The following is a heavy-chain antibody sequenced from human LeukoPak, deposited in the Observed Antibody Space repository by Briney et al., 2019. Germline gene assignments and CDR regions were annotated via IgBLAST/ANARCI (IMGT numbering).Heavy chain of an antibody. CDR2: INHSEST. V-gene: IGHV4-34*01. Sequence: PSEILSLTXAVYGGSFSGYYWSWIRQPPGKGLEWIGEINHSESTNYNPSLKSRVTISVDTSKNQFSLKLSSVTAADTAVYYCARGEDYYDSSGYYHASAFDIWGQGTMVTVSS. CDR3: ARGEDYYDSSGYYHASAFDI. CDR1: GGSFSGYY. J-gene: IGHJ3*02. D-gene: IGHD3-22*01.